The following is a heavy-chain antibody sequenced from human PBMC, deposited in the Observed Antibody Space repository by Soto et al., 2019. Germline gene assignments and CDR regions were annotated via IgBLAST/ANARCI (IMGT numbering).Heavy chain of an antibody. CDR2: IKEDGSDI. CDR3: ARDGGGGPYFDY. D-gene: IGHD3-16*01. J-gene: IGHJ4*02. CDR1: GFTFSSYW. V-gene: IGHV3-7*03. Sequence: GGSLRLSCAASGFTFSSYWMSWVRQAPGKGLEWVANIKEDGSDIYYVDSVKGRFTISRDNAKNSLYLQMNSLRAEDTAVYYCARDGGGGPYFDYWGQGTLVTVSS.